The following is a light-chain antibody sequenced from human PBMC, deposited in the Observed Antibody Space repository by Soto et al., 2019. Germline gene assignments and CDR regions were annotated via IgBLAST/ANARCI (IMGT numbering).Light chain of an antibody. J-gene: IGKJ4*01. CDR2: HTS. CDR1: QNINTN. V-gene: IGKV3-15*01. Sequence: IGMRESPATMSLTPGGRATLSCSVSQNINTNLPWYQQSPGRAPRLFIYHTSTRATGIPDRFSGSGSGTEFTLTISSLQSEDFALYYCQQYTVWPFTFGGGTKVDI. CDR3: QQYTVWPFT.